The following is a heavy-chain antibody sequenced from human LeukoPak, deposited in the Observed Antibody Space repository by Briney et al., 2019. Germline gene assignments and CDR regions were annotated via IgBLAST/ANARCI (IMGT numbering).Heavy chain of an antibody. CDR1: GYTFTGYY. J-gene: IGHJ3*02. CDR3: ARDKYSGYERDAFDI. D-gene: IGHD5-12*01. V-gene: IGHV1-18*04. Sequence: GASVKVSCKASGYTFTGYYMHWVRQVPGQGLEWMGWISAYNGNTNYAQKFQGRVTMTTDTSTTTAYMELRSLRSDDTAVYYCARDKYSGYERDAFDIWGQGTMVTVSS. CDR2: ISAYNGNT.